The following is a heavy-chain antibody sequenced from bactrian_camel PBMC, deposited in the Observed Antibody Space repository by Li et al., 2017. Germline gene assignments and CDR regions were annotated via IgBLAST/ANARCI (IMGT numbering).Heavy chain of an antibody. CDR1: GHSRRSNC. V-gene: IGHV3S54*01. Sequence: HVQLVESGGGSVQAGGSLRLSCKVSGHSRRSNCVGWYRLPPGRAPAEREGIAAFRRDGGETWYAASVKGRFTISRDSAKNTVYLQMDSLKSEDTGVYYCAAQGRATGCGRYSWGRVADYSSWGQGTQVTVS. CDR3: AAQGRATGCGRYSWGRVADYSS. CDR2: FRRDGGET. D-gene: IGHD4*01. J-gene: IGHJ6*01.